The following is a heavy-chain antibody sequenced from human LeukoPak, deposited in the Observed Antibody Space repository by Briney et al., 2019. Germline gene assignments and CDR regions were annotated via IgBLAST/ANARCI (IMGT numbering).Heavy chain of an antibody. CDR3: AKAPRNSSTMLDY. CDR1: GYTFTSYW. J-gene: IGHJ4*02. V-gene: IGHV1-46*01. CDR2: INPSDGSI. Sequence: ASVKVSCKASGYTFTSYWIQWVRQAPGQGLEWMGLINPSDGSIAYAHRFQGRVTMTRDTSTSIVYMDLSSLRSEDTAVYYCAKAPRNSSTMLDYWGQGTPLTVSS. D-gene: IGHD6-13*01.